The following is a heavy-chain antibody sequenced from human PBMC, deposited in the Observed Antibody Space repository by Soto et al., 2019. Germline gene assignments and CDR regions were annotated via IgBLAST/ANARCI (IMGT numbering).Heavy chain of an antibody. D-gene: IGHD1-26*01. CDR2: IYYSGST. CDR1: GGSIRSSSYY. V-gene: IGHV4-39*01. Sequence: SVLLSLTCTVFGGSIRSSSYYWGWIRQPPGKGLEWIGSIYYSGSTYYNPSLKSRVTISVDTSKNQFSLKLSSVTAADTAVYYCARLPIGSRKATWTKDYYFEYWGQGTLVTVSS. CDR3: ARLPIGSRKATWTKDYYFEY. J-gene: IGHJ4*02.